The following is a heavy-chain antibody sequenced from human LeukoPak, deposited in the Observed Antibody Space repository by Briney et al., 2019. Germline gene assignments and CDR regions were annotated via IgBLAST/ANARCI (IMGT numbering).Heavy chain of an antibody. D-gene: IGHD3-10*01. V-gene: IGHV3-21*01. CDR2: ISSSSSYI. CDR1: GLTFSSYS. Sequence: PGGSLRLSCAASGLTFSSYSMNWVRQAPGKGLEWVSSISSSSSYIYYADSVKGRFTISRDNAKNSLYLQMNSLRAEHTAVYYCASSIYFTMVRGVIILGPYYYYGMDVWGKGTTVTVSS. J-gene: IGHJ6*04. CDR3: ASSIYFTMVRGVIILGPYYYYGMDV.